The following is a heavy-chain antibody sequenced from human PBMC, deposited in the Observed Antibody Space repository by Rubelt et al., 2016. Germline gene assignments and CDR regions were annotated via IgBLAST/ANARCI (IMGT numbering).Heavy chain of an antibody. CDR3: ARAFSTVTTYY. CDR2: IIPIFGTA. D-gene: IGHD4-17*01. CDR1: GGTFSSYA. J-gene: IGHJ4*02. Sequence: QVQLVQSGAEVKKPGASVKVSCKASGGTFSSYAISWVRQAPGQGLEWMGGIIPIFGTANSAKKFQGKVTITADESTGTAYMELSSLRSEDTAVYYCARAFSTVTTYYWGQGTLVTVSS. V-gene: IGHV1-69*01.